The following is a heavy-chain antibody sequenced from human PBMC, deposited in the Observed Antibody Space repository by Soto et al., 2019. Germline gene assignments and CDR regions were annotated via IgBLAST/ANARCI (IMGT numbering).Heavy chain of an antibody. V-gene: IGHV3-23*01. CDR3: AKAVAVAGNNYYYYGMDV. D-gene: IGHD6-19*01. CDR1: GFTFSSYA. J-gene: IGHJ6*02. CDR2: ISGSGGST. Sequence: GGSLRLSCAASGFTFSSYAMSWVRQAPGKGLEWVSAISGSGGSTYYADSVKGRFTISRDNSKNTLYLQMNSLRAEDTAVYYCAKAVAVAGNNYYYYGMDVWGQGTTVTVSS.